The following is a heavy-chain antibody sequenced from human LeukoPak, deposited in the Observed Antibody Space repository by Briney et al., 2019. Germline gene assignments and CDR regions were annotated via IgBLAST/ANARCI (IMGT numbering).Heavy chain of an antibody. CDR1: GFTFSSYA. CDR2: IGGSGLTA. J-gene: IGHJ4*02. V-gene: IGHV3-23*01. Sequence: GGSLSLSCAASGFTFSSYAMRWVRQSPGKGLEWVSLIGGSGLTAYYADSVKGRFTISRDNSKNTLYLQMNSLRAEDTAVYYCARGYESGEWGQGTLVTVSS. CDR3: ARGYESGE. D-gene: IGHD5-12*01.